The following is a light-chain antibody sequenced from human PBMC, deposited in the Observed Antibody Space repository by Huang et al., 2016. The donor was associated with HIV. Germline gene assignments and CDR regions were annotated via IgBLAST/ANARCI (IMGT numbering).Light chain of an antibody. CDR3: QQYDNLLALT. CDR1: QDISNY. Sequence: DIQMTQSPSSLSASVGDRVTITCQASQDISNYLNWYQQKAGKAPKLLSYDASNLETGVPSRFSGSGSGTDFTFTISSLQPEDIATYYCQQYDNLLALTFGGGTKVEIK. V-gene: IGKV1-33*01. J-gene: IGKJ4*01. CDR2: DAS.